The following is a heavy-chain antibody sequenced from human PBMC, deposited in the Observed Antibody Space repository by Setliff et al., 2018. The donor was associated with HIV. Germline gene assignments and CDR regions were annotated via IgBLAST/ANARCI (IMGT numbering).Heavy chain of an antibody. V-gene: IGHV4-38-2*02. CDR1: YYSIRSEYY. D-gene: IGHD3-16*01. Sequence: SETLSLTCTVSYYSIRSEYYWGWVRQPPGKGLEWIGSLYQSGSAYYNPSLKSRVTMSEDTSKGQFSLRLRSVTAADTAVYYCVRLNTFILYTDYWGQGILVTVSS. CDR2: LYQSGSA. J-gene: IGHJ4*02. CDR3: VRLNTFILYTDY.